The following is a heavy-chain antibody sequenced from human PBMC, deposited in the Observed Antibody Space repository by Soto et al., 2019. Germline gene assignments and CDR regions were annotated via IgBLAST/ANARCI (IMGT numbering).Heavy chain of an antibody. D-gene: IGHD3-16*01. J-gene: IGHJ4*02. Sequence: QVQLQESGPGLVKPSQTLSLTCTVSGGSISSGDYYWSWIRQPPGKGLEWIGYIYYSGSTYYNPSLKSRVTIHEDTSKTQFALKRSPGPAADPAVYNFAGGGKGGPLDYWGQGPLVPVSS. CDR1: GGSISSGDYY. CDR3: AGGGKGGPLDY. CDR2: IYYSGST. V-gene: IGHV4-30-4*01.